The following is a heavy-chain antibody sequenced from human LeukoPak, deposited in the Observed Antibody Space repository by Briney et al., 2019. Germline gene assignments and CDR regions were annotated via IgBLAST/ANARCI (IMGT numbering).Heavy chain of an antibody. CDR1: GGSISSYY. CDR2: IYYSGST. CDR3: ARYIVSYPHDAFDI. J-gene: IGHJ3*02. V-gene: IGHV4-59*01. Sequence: SETLSLTCTVSGGSISSYYWSWIRQPPGKGLEWIGYIYYSGSTSYNPSLKSRVTISVDTSKKQFSLKLSSVTAADTAFYYCARYIVSYPHDAFDIWGRGTMVTVSS. D-gene: IGHD1-26*01.